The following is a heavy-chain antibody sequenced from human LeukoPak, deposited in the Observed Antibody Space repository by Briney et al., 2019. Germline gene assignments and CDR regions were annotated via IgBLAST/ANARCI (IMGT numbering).Heavy chain of an antibody. V-gene: IGHV4-4*07. D-gene: IGHD2-15*01. J-gene: IGHJ6*03. CDR2: IYTSGST. Sequence: AETLSLTCTVSGGSINNYYWSWIRQPAGKGLEWIGRIYTSGSTNYNPSLKSRVTMSVDTSKNQFSLKLSSVTAADTAVYYCARDLRDIVVVVAAQYYYYMDVWGKGTTVTVSS. CDR3: ARDLRDIVVVVAAQYYYYMDV. CDR1: GGSINNYY.